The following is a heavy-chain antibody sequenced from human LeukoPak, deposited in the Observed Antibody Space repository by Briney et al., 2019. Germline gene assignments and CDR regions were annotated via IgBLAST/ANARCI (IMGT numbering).Heavy chain of an antibody. CDR3: ATSPYSSGWYRV. CDR1: GFTFSSYW. CDR2: IKEDASEK. V-gene: IGHV3-7*03. Sequence: GGSLRLSCAASGFTFSSYWMNWVRQAPGKGLEWVANIKEDASEKYYVDSVKGRFTISRDNAKNSLYLQMNSLRVEDTAVYYCATSPYSSGWYRVGGQGTMVTVSS. J-gene: IGHJ3*01. D-gene: IGHD6-13*01.